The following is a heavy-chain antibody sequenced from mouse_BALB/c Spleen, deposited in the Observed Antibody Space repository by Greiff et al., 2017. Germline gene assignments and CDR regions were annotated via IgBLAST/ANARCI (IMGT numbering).Heavy chain of an antibody. Sequence: EVKLVESGAELVRPGALVKLSCKASGFNIKDYYMHWVKQRPEQGLEWIGWIDPENGNTIYDPKFQGKASITADTSSNTAYLQLSSLTSEDTAVYYCAMITTWFAYWGQGTLVTVSA. CDR3: AMITTWFAY. CDR2: IDPENGNT. CDR1: GFNIKDYY. J-gene: IGHJ3*01. V-gene: IGHV14-1*02. D-gene: IGHD2-4*01.